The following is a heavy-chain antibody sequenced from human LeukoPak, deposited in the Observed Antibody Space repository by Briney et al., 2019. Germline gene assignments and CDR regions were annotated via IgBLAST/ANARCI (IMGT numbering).Heavy chain of an antibody. D-gene: IGHD4-17*01. CDR3: AGEGEYGESYS. V-gene: IGHV4-30-2*01. CDR1: GDSISYESYY. J-gene: IGHJ5*02. CDR2: IYHGRT. Sequence: PSETLSLTCALSGDSISYESYYWNWIRQAPGKGPEWIGNIYHGRTRLNPSYTSRVAISVDMSKSQASLSLTSVTAADTAIYYCAGEGEYGESYSWGQGVLVIVSA.